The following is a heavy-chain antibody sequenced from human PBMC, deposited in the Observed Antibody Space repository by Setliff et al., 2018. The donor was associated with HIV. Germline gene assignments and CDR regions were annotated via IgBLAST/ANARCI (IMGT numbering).Heavy chain of an antibody. D-gene: IGHD6-13*01. CDR3: AKDGAAVWGLYYYYGMDV. J-gene: IGHJ6*02. CDR2: IYPGDSDT. V-gene: IGHV5-51*01. CDR1: GYSFTSYW. Sequence: GESLKISCKGSGYSFTSYWIGWVRQMPGKGLEWMGIIYPGDSDTRYSPSFQGQVTISRDNAKNTLYLQMNSLRAEDTAVYYCAKDGAAVWGLYYYYGMDVWGQGTTVTVSS.